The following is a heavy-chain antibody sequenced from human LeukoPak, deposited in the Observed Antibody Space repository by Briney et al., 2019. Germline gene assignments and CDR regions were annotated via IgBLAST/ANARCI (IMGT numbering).Heavy chain of an antibody. J-gene: IGHJ4*02. V-gene: IGHV3-15*07. Sequence: GGSLRLSCAATGFSFSDTYINWVRQIPGTGLEWVGLIKNKADRGEIEYAAPVKDRFTISRDDSKNTVYLQMSSLKTEDTAVYYCTTESSGSLPYWGQGTLVTVSS. CDR1: GFSFSDTY. D-gene: IGHD1-26*01. CDR3: TTESSGSLPY. CDR2: IKNKADRGEI.